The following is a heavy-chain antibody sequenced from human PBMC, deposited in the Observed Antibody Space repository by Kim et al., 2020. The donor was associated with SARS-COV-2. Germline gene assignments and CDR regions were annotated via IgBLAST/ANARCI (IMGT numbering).Heavy chain of an antibody. Sequence: GGSLRLSCAASGFTFSSYGMHWVRQAPGKGLEWVAVIWYDGSNKYYADSVKGRFTISRDNSKNTPYLQMNSLRAEDTAVYYCARVGGDSSSWYLSYYYYGMDVWGQGTTVTVSS. J-gene: IGHJ6*01. D-gene: IGHD6-13*01. CDR3: ARVGGDSSSWYLSYYYYGMDV. V-gene: IGHV3-33*01. CDR2: IWYDGSNK. CDR1: GFTFSSYG.